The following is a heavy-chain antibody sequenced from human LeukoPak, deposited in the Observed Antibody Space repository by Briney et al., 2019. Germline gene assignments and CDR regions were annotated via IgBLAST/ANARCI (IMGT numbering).Heavy chain of an antibody. V-gene: IGHV3-23*01. CDR1: GFTFSSYA. D-gene: IGHD3-9*01. CDR2: ISGSGGST. CDR3: ARASGTYYDILTGYQGLDY. Sequence: GGSLRLSCAASGFTFSSYAMSWVRQAPGKGLEWVSAISGSGGSTYYADSVKGRFTISRDNSKNTLYLQMNSLRAEDTAVYYCARASGTYYDILTGYQGLDYWGQGTLVTVSS. J-gene: IGHJ4*02.